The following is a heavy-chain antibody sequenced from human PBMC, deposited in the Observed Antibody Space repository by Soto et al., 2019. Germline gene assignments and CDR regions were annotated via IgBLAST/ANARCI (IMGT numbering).Heavy chain of an antibody. D-gene: IGHD2-2*01. CDR3: ARDTEYCSSTSCPRDVFGM. CDR1: GGSVSSGSYY. V-gene: IGHV4-61*01. Sequence: SETLSLTCTVSGGSVSSGSYYWSWIRHPPGNGLEWIGYIYYIGSTNYNPSLKSRVTISVDTSKNQFSLKLSSVTAADTAVYYCARDTEYCSSTSCPRDVFGMWGQGTMVTV. CDR2: IYYIGST. J-gene: IGHJ3*02.